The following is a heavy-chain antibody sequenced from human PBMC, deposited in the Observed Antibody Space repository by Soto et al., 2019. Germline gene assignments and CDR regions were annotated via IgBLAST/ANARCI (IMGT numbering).Heavy chain of an antibody. CDR2: INSDGSST. CDR1: GFTFSSYW. Sequence: PWGSLRLSCAASGFTFSSYWIHFFRHSPGKGLVWVSRINSDGSSTSYADSVKGRFTISRDNAKNTLYLQMNSLRAEDTAVYYCARGPPAWGCGMDVWGQGTTVTVSS. J-gene: IGHJ6*02. V-gene: IGHV3-74*01. CDR3: ARGPPAWGCGMDV. D-gene: IGHD3-16*01.